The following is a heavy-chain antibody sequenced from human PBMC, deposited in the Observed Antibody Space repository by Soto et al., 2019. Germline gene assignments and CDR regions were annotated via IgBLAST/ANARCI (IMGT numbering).Heavy chain of an antibody. CDR3: ARAPVGLDTISYFDY. D-gene: IGHD3-3*01. CDR1: GGSFKSGSYS. J-gene: IGHJ4*02. CDR2: VYHTGRT. V-gene: IGHV4-61*01. Sequence: SETLSLTCTVSGGSFKSGSYSWSWIRQPPGKGLEWIGYVYHTGRTSYNPSLTSRMHMSLDATRNHYSLRLASVTAADTAVYFCARAPVGLDTISYFDYWGQGKLVTVSS.